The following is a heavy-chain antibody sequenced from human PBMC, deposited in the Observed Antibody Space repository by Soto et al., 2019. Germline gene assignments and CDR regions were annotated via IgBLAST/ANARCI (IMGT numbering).Heavy chain of an antibody. J-gene: IGHJ4*02. Sequence: QVQLQVSGPGLVEPSGTLSLTCVVSVGSITSNNWWHWGRQPPGKGLEWIGEIHHSGNTHYNPSLKNRVTISVDKSHNQFSLKLSSVPAADTAVYYCARGGNYLFAYWGQGTPVTVSS. V-gene: IGHV4-4*02. D-gene: IGHD2-15*01. CDR3: ARGGNYLFAY. CDR1: VGSITSNNW. CDR2: IHHSGNT.